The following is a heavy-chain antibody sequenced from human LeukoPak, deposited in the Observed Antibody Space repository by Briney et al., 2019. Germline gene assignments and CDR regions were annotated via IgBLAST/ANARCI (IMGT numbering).Heavy chain of an antibody. CDR1: GYSFTSYW. J-gene: IGHJ3*02. CDR2: IYPGDSDT. V-gene: IGHV5-51*01. Sequence: GESLQISCKGSGYSFTSYWIGWVRQMPGKGLEWMGIIYPGDSDTRYSPSFQGQVTISADKSISTAYLQWSSLKASDTAIYYCARALKSDAFDIWGQGTMVTVSS. CDR3: ARALKSDAFDI.